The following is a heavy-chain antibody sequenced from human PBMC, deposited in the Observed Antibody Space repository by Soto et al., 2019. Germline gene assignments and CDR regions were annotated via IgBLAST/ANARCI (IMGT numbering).Heavy chain of an antibody. J-gene: IGHJ6*02. Sequence: GEALKISCKGSGCSFTISWLSWVRQITEKGLEWMGRIDPSDSYTNYSPSFQGHVTISADKSISTAYLQWSSLKASDTAMYYCARTSMQSRGYSYGHGGMDVWGQGTTVTVSS. CDR1: GCSFTISW. CDR3: ARTSMQSRGYSYGHGGMDV. V-gene: IGHV5-10-1*01. D-gene: IGHD5-18*01. CDR2: IDPSDSYT.